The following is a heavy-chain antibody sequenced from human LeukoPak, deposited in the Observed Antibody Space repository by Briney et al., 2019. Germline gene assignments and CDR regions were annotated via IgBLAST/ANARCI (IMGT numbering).Heavy chain of an antibody. CDR2: IKQDGSVK. CDR1: GFKFDNYW. J-gene: IGHJ4*02. Sequence: PGGSLRLSCAASGFKFDNYWMSWVRQAPGKGLEWVANIKQDGSVKYYVDSVKGRFTISRDNARNSQYLQMNSLRPEDTAVYYCARIGYSSLSFDYWGQGTLVTVSS. CDR3: ARIGYSSLSFDY. D-gene: IGHD6-6*01. V-gene: IGHV3-7*01.